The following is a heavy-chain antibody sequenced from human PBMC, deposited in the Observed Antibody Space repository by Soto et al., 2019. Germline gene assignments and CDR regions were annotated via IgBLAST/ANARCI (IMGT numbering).Heavy chain of an antibody. CDR2: IDPSDSYS. Sequence: GEPLKISCTGSGYSFTIYWITWVRQMPGKGLEWMGRIDPSDSYSSYSPSFQGHVTISADKSITTAYLQWSSLKASDTAIYYCARGTPHDYGDYYYGMDVWGQGTTVTVSS. J-gene: IGHJ6*02. CDR3: ARGTPHDYGDYYYGMDV. D-gene: IGHD4-17*01. V-gene: IGHV5-10-1*01. CDR1: GYSFTIYW.